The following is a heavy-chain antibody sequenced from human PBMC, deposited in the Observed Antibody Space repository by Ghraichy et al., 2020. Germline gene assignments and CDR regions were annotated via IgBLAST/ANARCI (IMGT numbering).Heavy chain of an antibody. CDR1: GFIFSNYG. D-gene: IGHD5-24*01. CDR3: AKGSVEMYQ. CDR2: ISHDGSDN. V-gene: IGHV3-30*18. J-gene: IGHJ4*02. Sequence: GGSLRLSCAASGFIFSNYGMNWVRQAPGKGLEWVAIISHDGSDNYYADSVKGRFTISRDNSKNMLYLQMNSLRAEDTAVYYCAKGSVEMYQWGQGTLVTVSS.